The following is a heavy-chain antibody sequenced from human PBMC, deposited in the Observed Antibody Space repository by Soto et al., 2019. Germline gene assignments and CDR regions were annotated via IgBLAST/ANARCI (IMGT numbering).Heavy chain of an antibody. Sequence: QVQLVQSGDEVKKPGASVKASCKASGYIFVNYVIAWLGQAPGQGLGWMGGISPYTGNTHAATKVQGRLTMTTDTSTSTAYMDLGSLTSDDTAVYYCVMVDNYVTPTPQDVWGQGTTVTVSS. CDR3: VMVDNYVTPTPQDV. CDR1: GYIFVNYV. CDR2: ISPYTGNT. J-gene: IGHJ6*02. V-gene: IGHV1-18*01. D-gene: IGHD3-16*01.